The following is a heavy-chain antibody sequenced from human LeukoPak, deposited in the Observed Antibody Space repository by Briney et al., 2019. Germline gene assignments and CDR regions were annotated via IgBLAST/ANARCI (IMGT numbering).Heavy chain of an antibody. J-gene: IGHJ3*02. D-gene: IGHD2-2*01. CDR3: ARGDVVVPAEEHDAFDI. V-gene: IGHV4-59*01. Sequence: SETLSLTCTVSGGSISSYYWSWIRQPPGKGLEWIGYIYYSGSTNYNPSLKSRVTISVDTSKNQFSLKLSSVTAADTAVYYCARGDVVVPAEEHDAFDIWGQGTMVTVSS. CDR1: GGSISSYY. CDR2: IYYSGST.